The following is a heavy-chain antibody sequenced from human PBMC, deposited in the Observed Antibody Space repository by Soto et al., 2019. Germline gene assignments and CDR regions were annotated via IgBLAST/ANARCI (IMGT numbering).Heavy chain of an antibody. D-gene: IGHD3-10*01. J-gene: IGHJ6*02. V-gene: IGHV3-53*04. CDR1: GIPVSSNY. CDR2: LPSGGDT. Sequence: EVQLVESGGGLVQPGGSLRLSCVASGIPVSSNYMTWVRQAPGKGLEWVSVLPSGGDTYYANSVKGRFTISRHDSTNTLYLQMNSLTPEDTAVYYCARDGPYYYASRMDVWGQGTTVTVSS. CDR3: ARDGPYYYASRMDV.